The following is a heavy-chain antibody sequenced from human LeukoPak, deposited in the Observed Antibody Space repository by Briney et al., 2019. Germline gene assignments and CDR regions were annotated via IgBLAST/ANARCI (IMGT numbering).Heavy chain of an antibody. CDR3: ARDQIAARRGAGNFDY. D-gene: IGHD6-6*01. J-gene: IGHJ4*02. CDR2: IYHSGST. Sequence: PSETLSLTCTVSGYSISSGYYWGWIRQPPGKGLEWIGSIYHSGSTYYNPSLKSRVTISVDTSKNQFSLKLSSVTAADTAVYYCARDQIAARRGAGNFDYWGQGTLVTVSS. V-gene: IGHV4-38-2*02. CDR1: GYSISSGYY.